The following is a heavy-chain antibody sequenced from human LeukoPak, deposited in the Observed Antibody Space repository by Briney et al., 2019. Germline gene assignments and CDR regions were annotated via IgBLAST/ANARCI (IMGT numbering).Heavy chain of an antibody. CDR2: ISSSSSTI. Sequence: GGSLRLSCAASRFTFSTYSMNWVRQAPGKGLEWVSYISSSSSTIYYANSVKGRFTISRDNAKNSLYLQMNSLRAEDTAVYYCARAADYFDYWGQGTLVTVSS. V-gene: IGHV3-48*01. J-gene: IGHJ4*02. CDR3: ARAADYFDY. CDR1: RFTFSTYS.